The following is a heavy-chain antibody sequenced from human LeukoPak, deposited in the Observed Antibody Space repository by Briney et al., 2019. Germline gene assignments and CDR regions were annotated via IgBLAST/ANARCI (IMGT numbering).Heavy chain of an antibody. V-gene: IGHV3-21*01. J-gene: IGHJ4*02. Sequence: GGSLRLSCPVSGFTFSSYSMSWVRQAPGKGLEWVSSISSSSSYIYYADSVKGQFTISRDNAKNSLYLQMNSLRAEDTAVYYCARVPTYYDSSGYLFDYWGQGTLVTASS. D-gene: IGHD3-22*01. CDR3: ARVPTYYDSSGYLFDY. CDR2: ISSSSSYI. CDR1: GFTFSSYS.